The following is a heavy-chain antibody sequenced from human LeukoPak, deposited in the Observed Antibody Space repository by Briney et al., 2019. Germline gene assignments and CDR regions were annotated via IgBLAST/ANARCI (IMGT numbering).Heavy chain of an antibody. D-gene: IGHD2-21*01. CDR2: INHSGST. V-gene: IGHV4-34*01. Sequence: PSETLSLTCAVYGGSFSGYYWSWIRQPPGKGLEWIGEINHSGSTNYNPSLKSRVTISVDTSRNQFSPKLSAVTAADTAVYHCARYHNDWHSYDIWGQGTMVTVSS. CDR3: ARYHNDWHSYDI. CDR1: GGSFSGYY. J-gene: IGHJ3*02.